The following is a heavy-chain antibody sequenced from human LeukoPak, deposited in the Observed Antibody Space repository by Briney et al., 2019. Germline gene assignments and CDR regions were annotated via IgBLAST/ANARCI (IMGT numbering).Heavy chain of an antibody. CDR3: ARAPYRYYESSGYYSPFDY. D-gene: IGHD3-22*01. CDR1: GGSISSSSYY. CDR2: IYYSGST. V-gene: IGHV4-39*01. J-gene: IGHJ4*02. Sequence: KPSETLSLTCTVSGGSISSSSYYWGWIRQPPGKGLEWIGSIYYSGSTYYNPSLKSRVTISVDTSKNQFSLKLSSVTAADTAVYYCARAPYRYYESSGYYSPFDYWGQGTLVTVSS.